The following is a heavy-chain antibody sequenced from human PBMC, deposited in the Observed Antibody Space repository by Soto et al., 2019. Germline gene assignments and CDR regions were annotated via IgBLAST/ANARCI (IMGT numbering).Heavy chain of an antibody. D-gene: IGHD2-2*01. Sequence: SETLSLTCTVSGGSISSGDYYWSWIRQPPGKGLEWIGYIYYSGSTYYNPSLKSRVTISVDTSKNQFSLKLSSVTAADTAVYYCARVSTYYYYGMDVWGHGLTVTVPS. V-gene: IGHV4-30-4*01. J-gene: IGHJ6*02. CDR3: ARVSTYYYYGMDV. CDR1: GGSISSGDYY. CDR2: IYYSGST.